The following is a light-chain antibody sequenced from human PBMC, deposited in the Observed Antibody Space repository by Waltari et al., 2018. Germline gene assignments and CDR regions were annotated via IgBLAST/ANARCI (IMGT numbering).Light chain of an antibody. V-gene: IGKV1-5*03. CDR1: QSISSW. J-gene: IGKJ1*01. CDR2: KAS. Sequence: DIQMTQSPSTLSTSVGARVTITCRASQSISSWLAWYQQKPGEAPKLLIYKASSLKSGVPSGFSGSGSGTEFTLTISSLQPDDFATYYCQQYNSYPPFGQGTKVEIK. CDR3: QQYNSYPP.